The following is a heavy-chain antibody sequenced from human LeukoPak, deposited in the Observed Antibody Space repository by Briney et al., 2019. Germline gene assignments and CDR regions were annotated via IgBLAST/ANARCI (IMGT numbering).Heavy chain of an antibody. V-gene: IGHV3-23*01. CDR1: GFTFSTFA. CDR3: AKDHPSCGGRDCLLFDN. Sequence: PGGSLRLSCAASGFTFSTFAMRWGRQAPGKGLEWGSTITRSGAAKYYADSVKGRFTISRDNSKNTLYLQMDSLSAEDTALYYCAKDHPSCGGRDCLLFDNWGQGTLVTVSS. J-gene: IGHJ4*02. CDR2: ITRSGAAK. D-gene: IGHD2-21*01.